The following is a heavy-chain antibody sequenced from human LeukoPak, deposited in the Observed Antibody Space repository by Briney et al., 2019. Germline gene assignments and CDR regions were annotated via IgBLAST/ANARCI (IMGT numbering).Heavy chain of an antibody. CDR1: GFGVHTFA. CDR3: AVAGTDYYYYYYGMDV. CDR2: ISGSGGST. V-gene: IGHV3-23*01. D-gene: IGHD6-19*01. Sequence: TGGSLRLSCAVSGFGVHTFAMSWVRQAPGKGLEWVSAISGSGGSTYYADSVKGRFTISRDNSKNTLYLQMNSLRAEDTAVYYVAVAGTDYYYYYYGMDVWGQGTTVTVSS. J-gene: IGHJ6*02.